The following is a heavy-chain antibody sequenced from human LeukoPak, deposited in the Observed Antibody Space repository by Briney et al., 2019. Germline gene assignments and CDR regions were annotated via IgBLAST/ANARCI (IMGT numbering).Heavy chain of an antibody. CDR3: ARADIVVVPAAYHYYYYYGMDV. D-gene: IGHD2-2*01. J-gene: IGHJ6*02. CDR2: IKQGGSEK. CDR1: GFTFSSYW. Sequence: GGSLRLSCAASGFTFSSYWMSWVRQAPGKGLEWVANIKQGGSEKYYVDSVKGRFTISRDNAKNSLYLQMNSLRAEDTAVYYCARADIVVVPAAYHYYYYYGMDVWGQGTTVTVSS. V-gene: IGHV3-7*01.